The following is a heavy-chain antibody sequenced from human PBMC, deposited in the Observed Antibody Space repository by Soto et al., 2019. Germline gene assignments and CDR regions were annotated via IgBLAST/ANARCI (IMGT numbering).Heavy chain of an antibody. CDR1: GFTFSSYA. V-gene: IGHV3-23*01. CDR3: AKQSITIFGVVPLWGMDV. CDR2: ISGSGGST. D-gene: IGHD3-3*01. J-gene: IGHJ6*02. Sequence: GGSLRLSCAASGFTFSSYAMSWVRQAPGKGLEWVSAISGSGGSTYYADSVKGRFTISRDNSKNTLYLQMNSLRAEDTAVYYCAKQSITIFGVVPLWGMDVWGQGTTVTVSS.